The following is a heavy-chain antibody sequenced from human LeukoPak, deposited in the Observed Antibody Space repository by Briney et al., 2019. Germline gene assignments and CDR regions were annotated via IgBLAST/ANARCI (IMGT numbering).Heavy chain of an antibody. J-gene: IGHJ6*03. CDR2: ICTSGST. CDR3: ARESGGIVPAAPRVYYYYYMDV. CDR1: GGSISSYY. Sequence: PSETLSLTCTVSGGSISSYYWSWIRQPAGKGLEWIGRICTSGSTNYNPSLKSRVTMSVDTSKNQFSLKLSSVTAADTAVYYCARESGGIVPAAPRVYYYYYMDVWGKGTTVTVSS. D-gene: IGHD2-2*01. V-gene: IGHV4-4*07.